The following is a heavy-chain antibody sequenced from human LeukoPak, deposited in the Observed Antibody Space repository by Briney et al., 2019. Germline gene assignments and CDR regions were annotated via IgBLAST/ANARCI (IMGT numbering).Heavy chain of an antibody. V-gene: IGHV5-10-1*01. CDR1: GYSFPSYW. D-gene: IGHD5-12*01. CDR2: IDPSDSYT. CDR3: ARSYSGYDYLDY. J-gene: IGHJ4*02. Sequence: GESLKISCKGSGYSFPSYWITWVRQMPGKGLEWMGRIDPSDSYTNYSPSFQGHVTISADKPISTAYLQWSSLKASDTAMYYCARSYSGYDYLDYWGQGTLVTVSS.